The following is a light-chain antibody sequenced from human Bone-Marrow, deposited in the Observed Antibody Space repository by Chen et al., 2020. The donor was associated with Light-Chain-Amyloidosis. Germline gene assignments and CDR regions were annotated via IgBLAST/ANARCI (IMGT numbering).Light chain of an antibody. Sequence: SYELTQPPSVSVSPGQTARITCSGDDLPTKYAYWYQQKPGPAPVLGIHRDTERPSGISERCSGSSAGTTATVTISGVQAEDEADYHCQSADSSGTDEVIFGGGTKLTVL. CDR3: QSADSSGTDEVI. CDR2: RDT. J-gene: IGLJ2*01. V-gene: IGLV3-25*03. CDR1: DLPTKY.